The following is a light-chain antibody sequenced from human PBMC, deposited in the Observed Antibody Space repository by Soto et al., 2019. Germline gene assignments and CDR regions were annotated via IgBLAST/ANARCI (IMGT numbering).Light chain of an antibody. CDR1: SSDVGAYKY. V-gene: IGLV2-14*01. J-gene: IGLJ1*01. Sequence: QSALTQPASVSGSPGQSITISCTGTSSDVGAYKYVSSYQQHPGKAPKLMIYEVSNRPSGVSNRFSGSKSGNTASVTISGLQAEDEADYYCSSYTSTNTQVFGTGTKV. CDR2: EVS. CDR3: SSYTSTNTQV.